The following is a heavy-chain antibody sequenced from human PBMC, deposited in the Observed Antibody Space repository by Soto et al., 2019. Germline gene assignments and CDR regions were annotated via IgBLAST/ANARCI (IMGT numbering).Heavy chain of an antibody. CDR2: IYPGDSDT. CDR1: GYIFTSYW. CDR3: ARHEGFGDSYWYFDL. J-gene: IGHJ2*01. D-gene: IGHD4-17*01. Sequence: PGESLTLSCKGSGYIFTSYWIGWVRQMPGKGLEWMGIIYPGDSDTTYSPSFQGHVTISADKSISTAYLQWSSLKASDTAMYYCARHEGFGDSYWYFDLWGRGTLVTVSS. V-gene: IGHV5-51*01.